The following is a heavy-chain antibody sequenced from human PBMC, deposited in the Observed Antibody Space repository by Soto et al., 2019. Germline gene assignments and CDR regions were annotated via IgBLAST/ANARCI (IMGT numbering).Heavy chain of an antibody. CDR1: GYTFTSYA. CDR3: ASGSRRRVTTLLGYSYYMDV. D-gene: IGHD4-17*01. Sequence: ASVKVSCKASGYTFTSYAMHWVRQAPGQRLEWMGWINAGNGNTKYSQKFQGRVTITRDTSASTAYMELSSLRYEDTAVYYCASGSRRRVTTLLGYSYYMDVWGHGTTVTVSS. V-gene: IGHV1-3*01. CDR2: INAGNGNT. J-gene: IGHJ6*03.